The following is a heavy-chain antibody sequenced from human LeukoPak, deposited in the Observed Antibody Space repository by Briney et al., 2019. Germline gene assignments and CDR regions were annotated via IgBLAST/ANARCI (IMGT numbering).Heavy chain of an antibody. CDR3: ARVSSSGPKDYYYYYMDV. CDR1: GGTFTSYA. V-gene: IGHV1-69*05. CDR2: IIPIFGTA. J-gene: IGHJ6*03. D-gene: IGHD6-25*01. Sequence: SVKVSCKASGGTFTSYAISWVRQAPGQGLEWMGGIIPIFGTANYAQKFQGRVTITTDESTSTAYMELSSLRSEDTAVYYCARVSSSGPKDYYYYYMDVWGKGTTVTVSS.